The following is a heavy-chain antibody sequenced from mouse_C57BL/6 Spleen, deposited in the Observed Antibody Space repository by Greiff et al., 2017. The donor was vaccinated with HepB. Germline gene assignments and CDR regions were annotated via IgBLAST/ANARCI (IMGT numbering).Heavy chain of an antibody. CDR1: GFTFSDYG. CDR2: ISSGSSTI. V-gene: IGHV5-17*01. CDR3: ARGGRYYYGSSLFDY. J-gene: IGHJ2*01. D-gene: IGHD1-1*01. Sequence: EVKLVESGGGLVKPGGSLKLSCAASGFTFSDYGMHWVRQAPEKGLEWVAYISSGSSTIYYADTVKGRFTISRDNAKNTLFLQMTRLRSEDTAMYYCARGGRYYYGSSLFDYWGQGTTLTVSS.